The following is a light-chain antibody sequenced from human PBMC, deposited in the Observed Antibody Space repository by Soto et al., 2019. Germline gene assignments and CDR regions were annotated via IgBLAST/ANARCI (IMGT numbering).Light chain of an antibody. CDR3: LQGYNSFWT. CDR1: QPIGTS. V-gene: IGKV1-39*01. CDR2: SAS. Sequence: IHMTQSPSSLSAAVGDSVTVTCRASQPIGTSLHWYQQKAGKAPRVLISSASRLQSGVSSRFSGSGSGTHFTLTISSLRPEDSASYYCLQGYNSFWTFGQGTKVDIK. J-gene: IGKJ1*01.